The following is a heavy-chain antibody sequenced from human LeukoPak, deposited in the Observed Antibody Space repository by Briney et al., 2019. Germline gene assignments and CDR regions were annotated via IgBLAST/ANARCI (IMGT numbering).Heavy chain of an antibody. Sequence: ASVKVSRKASGFTFTSSAMQWVRQARGQRLEWIGWIVVGSGNTNYAQKFQERVTITRDMSTSTAYMELSSLRSEDTAVYYCAADSYCSSTSCYNVGGDAFDIWGQGTMVTVSS. J-gene: IGHJ3*02. CDR1: GFTFTSSA. V-gene: IGHV1-58*02. CDR2: IVVGSGNT. D-gene: IGHD2-2*02. CDR3: AADSYCSSTSCYNVGGDAFDI.